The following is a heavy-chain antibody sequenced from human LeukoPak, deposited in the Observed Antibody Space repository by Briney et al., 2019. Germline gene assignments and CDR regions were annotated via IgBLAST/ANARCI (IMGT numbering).Heavy chain of an antibody. Sequence: PSQTLSLTCTVSGGSISSGGYYWSWIRQPPGMGLEWIGYIYYSGSTNYNPSLKSRVTISVDTSKNQFSLKLNSVTAEDTAVYYCARGPTMMDYYGMDVWGQGTTVTVSS. D-gene: IGHD3-22*01. CDR3: ARGPTMMDYYGMDV. V-gene: IGHV4-61*08. CDR2: IYYSGST. J-gene: IGHJ6*02. CDR1: GGSISSGGYY.